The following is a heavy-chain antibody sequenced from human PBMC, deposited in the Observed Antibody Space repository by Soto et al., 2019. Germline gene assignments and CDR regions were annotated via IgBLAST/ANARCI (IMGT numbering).Heavy chain of an antibody. D-gene: IGHD2-15*01. CDR2: IYYSGST. CDR3: ARDPSVANYWYFDL. CDR1: GGSISSGGNY. J-gene: IGHJ2*01. Sequence: QVQLQESGPGLVKPSQTLSLTCTVSGGSISSGGNYWSWIRQHPGKGLEWIGYIYYSGSTYYNPSVKSRATISVDTSKNQFSVKLSSVTAVDTAVYYCARDPSVANYWYFDLWGRGTLVTVSS. V-gene: IGHV4-31*03.